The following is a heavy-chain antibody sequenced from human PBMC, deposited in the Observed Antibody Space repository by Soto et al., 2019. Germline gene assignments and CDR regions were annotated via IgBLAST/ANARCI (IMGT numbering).Heavy chain of an antibody. CDR1: GDSISRSNW. CDR2: RSHSGIT. V-gene: IGHV4-4*02. J-gene: IGHJ4*02. D-gene: IGHD3-22*01. Sequence: QVKLQESGPGLVRPSGALSVTCAVSGDSISRSNWWSWVRQSPGKGLEWIGERSHSGITNYNPALKGRVTTSGDKSKNKLTLKSTSVTAAEPAVYYCARVRYDRSGFDHWGQGPLVSVSS. CDR3: ARVRYDRSGFDH.